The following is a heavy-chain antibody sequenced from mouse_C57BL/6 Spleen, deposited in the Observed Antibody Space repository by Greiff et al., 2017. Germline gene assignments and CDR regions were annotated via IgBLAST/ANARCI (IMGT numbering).Heavy chain of an antibody. J-gene: IGHJ3*01. CDR2: ISYDGSN. D-gene: IGHD1-1*01. CDR1: GYSITSGYY. Sequence: EVQRVESGPGLVKPSQSLSLTCSVTGYSITSGYYWNWIRQFPGNKLEWMGYISYDGSNNYNPSLKNRISITRDTSKNQFFLKLNSVTTEDTATYYCASDYGSSWAYWGQGTLVTVSA. V-gene: IGHV3-6*01. CDR3: ASDYGSSWAY.